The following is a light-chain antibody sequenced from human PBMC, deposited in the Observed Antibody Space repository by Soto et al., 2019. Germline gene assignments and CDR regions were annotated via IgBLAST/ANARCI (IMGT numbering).Light chain of an antibody. Sequence: QSALTQPASVSGSPGQSITISCTGTSSDVGGYNYVSWYQQHPGKAPKLIIYEVTNRPSGVSSRFSGSKSGDTASLTISGLQAEDEADYYCSSYTRSSRPVFGVGTKGTVL. CDR2: EVT. CDR3: SSYTRSSRPV. V-gene: IGLV2-14*01. J-gene: IGLJ3*02. CDR1: SSDVGGYNY.